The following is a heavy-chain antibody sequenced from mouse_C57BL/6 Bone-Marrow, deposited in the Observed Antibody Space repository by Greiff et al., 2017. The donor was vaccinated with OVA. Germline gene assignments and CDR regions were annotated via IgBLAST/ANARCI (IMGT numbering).Heavy chain of an antibody. J-gene: IGHJ4*01. D-gene: IGHD2-3*01. CDR1: GFTFSSYA. V-gene: IGHV5-4*01. CDR3: ARDNGYYGGAMDY. Sequence: DVQLQESGGGLVKPGGSLKLSCAASGFTFSSYAMSWVRQTPEKRLEWVATISDGGSYTYYPDNVKGRFTISRDNAKNNLYLQMSHLKSEDTAMYYCARDNGYYGGAMDYWGQGTSVTVSS. CDR2: ISDGGSYT.